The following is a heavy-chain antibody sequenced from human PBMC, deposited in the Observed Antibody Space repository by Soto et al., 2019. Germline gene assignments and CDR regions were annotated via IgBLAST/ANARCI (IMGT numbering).Heavy chain of an antibody. D-gene: IGHD2-2*01. V-gene: IGHV3-23*01. J-gene: IGHJ4*02. CDR2: ISGSGGST. CDR1: GFTFSSYA. CDR3: AKVQLLYWGSFDY. Sequence: GSLRLSCSASGFTFSSYAMSCVRQAPGKGLEWVSAISGSGGSTYYADSVKGRFTISRDNSKNTLYLQMNSLRAEDTAVYYCAKVQLLYWGSFDYWGKGTLVTVYS.